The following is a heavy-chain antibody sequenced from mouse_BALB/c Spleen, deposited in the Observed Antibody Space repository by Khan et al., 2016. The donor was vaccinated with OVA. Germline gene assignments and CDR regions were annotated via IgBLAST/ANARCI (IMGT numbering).Heavy chain of an antibody. CDR3: ARVYGGDFDY. CDR1: GYSITTDYA. V-gene: IGHV3-2*02. J-gene: IGHJ2*01. D-gene: IGHD1-1*01. CDR2: ISYSGNT. Sequence: EVQLLETGPGLVKPSQSLSLTCTVTGYSITTDYAWNWIRQSPGNKLEWMGFISYSGNTKYNPSLKSRISISRDTSTNQFFLQLKSVTTEDTARYYCARVYGGDFDYWGQGTTLTVSS.